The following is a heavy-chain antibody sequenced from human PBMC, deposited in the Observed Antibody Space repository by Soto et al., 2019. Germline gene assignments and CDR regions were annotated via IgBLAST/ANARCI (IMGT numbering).Heavy chain of an antibody. V-gene: IGHV3-72*01. CDR2: TRNKANSYTT. Sequence: HPGGSLRLSCAASGFTFSDHYMDWVRQAPGKGLEWVGRTRNKANSYTTEYAASVKGRFTISRDDSKNSLYLQMNSLKTEDTAVYFCARTNNPTYEVDYWGQGTLVTVSS. J-gene: IGHJ4*02. D-gene: IGHD3-3*01. CDR3: ARTNNPTYEVDY. CDR1: GFTFSDHY.